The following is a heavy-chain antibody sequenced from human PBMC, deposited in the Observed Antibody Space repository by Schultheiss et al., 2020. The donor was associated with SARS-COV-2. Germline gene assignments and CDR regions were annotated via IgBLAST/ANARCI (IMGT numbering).Heavy chain of an antibody. CDR3: ARVRGIVASYYYYGMDV. D-gene: IGHD3-16*01. V-gene: IGHV3-74*01. CDR2: INIEGSST. Sequence: GGSLRLSCAASEFTFSSYWMHWVRQAPGKGLVWVSRINIEGSSTSYVDSVKGRFTISRDNAKNTLYLQMNSLRAEDTAVYYCARVRGIVASYYYYGMDVWGQGTTVTVSS. J-gene: IGHJ6*02. CDR1: EFTFSSYW.